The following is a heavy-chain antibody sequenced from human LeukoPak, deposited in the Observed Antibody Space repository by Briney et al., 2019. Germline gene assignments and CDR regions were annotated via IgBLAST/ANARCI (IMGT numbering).Heavy chain of an antibody. V-gene: IGHV3-23*01. J-gene: IGHJ4*02. CDR1: GFNFSNYA. D-gene: IGHD2-2*01. Sequence: GGSLRLSCAASGFNFSNYAMTWVRQAPGKGLEWVSGVTGSSSKTYNADSVKGRFTISRDNSKNMLYLEMNSLRVEDTATYYCAKDRSSTTSCSNYWGRGTLVPVSS. CDR3: AKDRSSTTSCSNY. CDR2: VTGSSSKT.